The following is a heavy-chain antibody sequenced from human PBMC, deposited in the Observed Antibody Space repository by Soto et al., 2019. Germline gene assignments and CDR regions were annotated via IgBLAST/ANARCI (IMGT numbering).Heavy chain of an antibody. D-gene: IGHD6-13*01. V-gene: IGHV1-69*13. Sequence: SVKVSCKASGGTFSSYAISWVRQAPGQGLEWMGGIIPIFGTANYAQKFQGRVTITADESTSTAYMELSSLRSEDTAVYYCASAGGIAAPGTWWFDPWGQGTLVTVSS. J-gene: IGHJ5*02. CDR3: ASAGGIAAPGTWWFDP. CDR2: IIPIFGTA. CDR1: GGTFSSYA.